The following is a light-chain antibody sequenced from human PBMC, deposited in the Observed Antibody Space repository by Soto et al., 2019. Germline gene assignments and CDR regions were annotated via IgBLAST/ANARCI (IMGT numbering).Light chain of an antibody. J-gene: IGKJ5*01. Sequence: EVVLTQSPRTLSLSPGERVTLSCRAIQRVSSSYLAWYQQKPGQAPRLLIYGASSRATDIPDRVSGIGSGTHFTLTISRLEPEDSAVYYCQQYGSSHPITFGQGTRLEIK. V-gene: IGKV3-20*01. CDR2: GAS. CDR1: QRVSSSY. CDR3: QQYGSSHPIT.